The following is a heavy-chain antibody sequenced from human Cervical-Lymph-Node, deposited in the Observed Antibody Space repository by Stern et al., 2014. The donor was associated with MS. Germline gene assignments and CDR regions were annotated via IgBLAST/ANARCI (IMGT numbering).Heavy chain of an antibody. Sequence: VQLGQSGGGLVQPGRSLRLSWAASGFTFADYAMHWVRQAPGKGLEWVAGVSWNSVSIGYADSVKGRFTISRDNAKNSLYLQMNSLRTEDTALYYCAKSSGSFFVSLDYWGQGNLVTVSS. CDR1: GFTFADYA. V-gene: IGHV3-9*01. D-gene: IGHD1-26*01. CDR2: VSWNSVSI. CDR3: AKSSGSFFVSLDY. J-gene: IGHJ4*02.